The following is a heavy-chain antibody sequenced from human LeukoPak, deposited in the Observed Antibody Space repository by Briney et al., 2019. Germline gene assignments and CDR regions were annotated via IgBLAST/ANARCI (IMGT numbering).Heavy chain of an antibody. CDR3: ARDRGYYGSGQRTPFDY. CDR2: IYTSGST. CDR1: GGSISSYY. V-gene: IGHV4-4*07. J-gene: IGHJ4*02. D-gene: IGHD3-10*01. Sequence: PSETLSLTCTVSGGSISSYYWSWIRQPAGKGLEWIGRIYTSGSTNYNPPLKSRVTMSVDTSKNQFSLKLSSVTAADTAVYYCARDRGYYGSGQRTPFDYWGQGTLVTVSS.